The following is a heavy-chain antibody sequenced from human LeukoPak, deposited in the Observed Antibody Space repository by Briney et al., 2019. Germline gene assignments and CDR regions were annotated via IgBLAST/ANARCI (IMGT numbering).Heavy chain of an antibody. CDR3: AKDRGYEKVLHY. V-gene: IGHV3-30*01. D-gene: IGHD5-12*01. J-gene: IGHJ4*02. CDR1: GFTFSSYP. CDR2: ISYDGSNK. Sequence: GRSLRLSCAASGFTFSSYPMHWVRQAPGKGLEWVAVISYDGSNKYYADSVKGRFTISRDNSKNTLYLQMNSLRAEDTAVYYCAKDRGYEKVLHYWGQGTLVTVSS.